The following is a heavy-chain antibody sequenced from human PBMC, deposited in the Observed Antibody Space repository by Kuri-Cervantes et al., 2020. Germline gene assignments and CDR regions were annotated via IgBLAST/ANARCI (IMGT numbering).Heavy chain of an antibody. CDR3: ARSLAHHGSSSYMDV. Sequence: GGSLRLSCAASGFTFSSYAMHWVRQAPGKGLEWVANIKQDGSEKYYVDSVKGRFTISRDNSRNTLYLQMNSLRAEDTAVYYCARSLAHHGSSSYMDVWGKGTTVTVSS. CDR1: GFTFSSYA. D-gene: IGHD6-13*01. CDR2: IKQDGSEK. V-gene: IGHV3-7*01. J-gene: IGHJ6*03.